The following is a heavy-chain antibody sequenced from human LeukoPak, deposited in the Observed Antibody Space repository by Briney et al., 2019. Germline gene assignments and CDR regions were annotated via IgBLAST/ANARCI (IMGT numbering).Heavy chain of an antibody. Sequence: GGSLRLSCEASGFALSRYSMNWVRHAPGKGLEWVSYISRSGDTIYFADSVKGRFTISRDNAKNSLYLQMSSLRAEDTAVYYCARDYASDYWGQGTLVTVSS. D-gene: IGHD3-10*01. CDR1: GFALSRYS. V-gene: IGHV3-48*04. CDR3: ARDYASDY. CDR2: ISRSGDTI. J-gene: IGHJ4*02.